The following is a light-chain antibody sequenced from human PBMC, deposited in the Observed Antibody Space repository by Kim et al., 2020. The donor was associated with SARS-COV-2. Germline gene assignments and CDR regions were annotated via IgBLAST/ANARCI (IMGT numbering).Light chain of an antibody. CDR3: QQRSNWPLT. CDR1: QSVGTF. Sequence: EIVLTQSPATLSLSPGERATLSCRASQSVGTFFAWYQQKPGQAPRLLIYDASNRAPGIPARFSGSGSETDFALTIDSLEPEDFAVYYCQQRSNWPLTFGGGTKVDIK. V-gene: IGKV3-11*01. CDR2: DAS. J-gene: IGKJ4*01.